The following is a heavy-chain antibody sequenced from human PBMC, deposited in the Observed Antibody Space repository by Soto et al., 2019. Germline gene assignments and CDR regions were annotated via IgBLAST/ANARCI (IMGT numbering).Heavy chain of an antibody. V-gene: IGHV4-34*01. D-gene: IGHD2-15*01. CDR2: VNHGGST. Sequence: SETLSLTRAVSGGAFSGFFWGWIRQPPGKGLEWIGEVNHGGSTNYNPSLKSRVTISSDTSKNHFSLTLRSVTAADTAVYYCARAAVAAGGPFDKWGQGALVTV. J-gene: IGHJ4*02. CDR3: ARAAVAAGGPFDK. CDR1: GGAFSGFF.